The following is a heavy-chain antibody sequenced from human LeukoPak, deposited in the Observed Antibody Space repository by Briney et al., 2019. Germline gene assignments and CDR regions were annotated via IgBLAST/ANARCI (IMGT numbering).Heavy chain of an antibody. V-gene: IGHV4-61*02. D-gene: IGHD3-22*01. CDR1: GDSSTSGLYY. Sequence: SETLSLTCAVSGDSSTSGLYYWSWIRQPAGKGLEWIGRIYSGGRTNYNPYLKSRVTISVDTSRNQFSLKVSSVTAADTAVYYCAREGSIYYDDSSGYLGYWGQGTLVTVSS. CDR3: AREGSIYYDDSSGYLGY. J-gene: IGHJ4*02. CDR2: IYSGGRT.